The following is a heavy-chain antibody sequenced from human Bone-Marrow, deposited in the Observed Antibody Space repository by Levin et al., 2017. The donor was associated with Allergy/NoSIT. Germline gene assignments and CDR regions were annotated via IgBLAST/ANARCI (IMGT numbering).Heavy chain of an antibody. CDR3: ARGMLPNWLDT. CDR1: GFNISDYF. CDR2: ISNTGITT. Sequence: GGSLRLSCEGSGFNISDYFMLWIRQAPGKGLEWVSYISNTGITTNYADSLEGRFTISRDNPKNSLYLQMDSLRADDTAVYYCARGMLPNWLDTWGQGTLVTVSS. V-gene: IGHV3-11*01. D-gene: IGHD2-8*01. J-gene: IGHJ5*02.